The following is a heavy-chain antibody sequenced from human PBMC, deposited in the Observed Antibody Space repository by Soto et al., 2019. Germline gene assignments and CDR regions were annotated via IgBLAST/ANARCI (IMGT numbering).Heavy chain of an antibody. J-gene: IGHJ5*02. Sequence: GGSLRLSCAASGFTFDDYGMSWARQAPGKGLEWVSGVNWNGGSTGYADSVKGRFTISRDNSKNTLYLQMNSLRAEDTAVYYCARDRTDYDSSGYYRGARYNWFDPWGQGTLVTVSS. CDR3: ARDRTDYDSSGYYRGARYNWFDP. D-gene: IGHD3-22*01. V-gene: IGHV3-20*04. CDR2: VNWNGGST. CDR1: GFTFDDYG.